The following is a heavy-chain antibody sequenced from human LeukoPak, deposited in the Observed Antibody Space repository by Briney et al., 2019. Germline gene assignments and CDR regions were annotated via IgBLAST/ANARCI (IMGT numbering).Heavy chain of an antibody. CDR2: IYYSGGT. V-gene: IGHV4-59*01. CDR3: ARDKGPYWYFDL. CDR1: GDSISSYY. Sequence: SEALSHTCTVSGDSISSYYWNWIRQPPGKGPEWIGSIYYSGGTDYNPSLKSRVTISVDTSKNQISLRLSSVTAADTAVYHCARDKGPYWYFDLWGRGTLVTVSS. J-gene: IGHJ2*01.